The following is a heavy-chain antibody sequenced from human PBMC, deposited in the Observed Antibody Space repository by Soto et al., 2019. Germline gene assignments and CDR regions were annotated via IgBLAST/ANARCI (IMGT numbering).Heavy chain of an antibody. CDR2: ISYDGSNK. CDR3: AKDLGDIVVVVAATTDYYYGMDV. CDR1: GFTFSSYG. D-gene: IGHD2-15*01. Sequence: QVQLVESGGGVVQPGRSLRLSCAASGFTFSSYGMHWVRQAPGKGLEWVAVISYDGSNKYYADSVKGRFTISRDNSKNTLYLQMNSLRAEDTAVYYCAKDLGDIVVVVAATTDYYYGMDVWGQGTTVTVSS. V-gene: IGHV3-30*18. J-gene: IGHJ6*02.